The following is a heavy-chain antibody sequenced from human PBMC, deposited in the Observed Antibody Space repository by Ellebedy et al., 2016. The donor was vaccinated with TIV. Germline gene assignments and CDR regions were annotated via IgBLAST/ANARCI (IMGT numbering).Heavy chain of an antibody. D-gene: IGHD6-6*01. CDR2: IRSKAYGGTT. Sequence: GESLKISXTASGFTFGDYAMSWFRQAPGKGLEWVGFIRSKAYGGTTEYAASVKGRFTISRDNAKNTLYLQMNSLRAEDTAVYYCARGGEYSSSHFGYWGQGTLVTVSS. CDR1: GFTFGDYA. J-gene: IGHJ4*02. CDR3: ARGGEYSSSHFGY. V-gene: IGHV3-49*03.